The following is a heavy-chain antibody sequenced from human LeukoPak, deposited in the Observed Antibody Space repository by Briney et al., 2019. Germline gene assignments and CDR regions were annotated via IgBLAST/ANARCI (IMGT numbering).Heavy chain of an antibody. CDR2: IYYSGST. CDR3: ARAPGYSYGLYYFDY. CDR1: GGSISSSSYY. D-gene: IGHD5-18*01. J-gene: IGHJ4*02. Sequence: PSETLSLTCTVSGGSISSSSYYWGWIRQPPGKGLEWIGSIYYSGSTCYNPSLKSRVTISVDTSKNQFSLKLSSVTAADTAVYYCARAPGYSYGLYYFDYWGQGTLVTVSS. V-gene: IGHV4-39*07.